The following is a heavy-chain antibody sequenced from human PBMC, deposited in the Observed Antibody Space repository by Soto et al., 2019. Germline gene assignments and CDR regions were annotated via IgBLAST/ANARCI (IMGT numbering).Heavy chain of an antibody. CDR3: AKARRNSERVNDY. Sequence: GSLRVSCAASGFTFSSYAMNWVRQAPGKGLEWVSGISASGYSTYYADSVQGRFTISRDNSRNTLHLQVNSLRGEDTALYYCAKARRNSERVNDYWGQGTVVTVSS. V-gene: IGHV3-23*01. D-gene: IGHD1-26*01. J-gene: IGHJ4*02. CDR1: GFTFSSYA. CDR2: ISASGYST.